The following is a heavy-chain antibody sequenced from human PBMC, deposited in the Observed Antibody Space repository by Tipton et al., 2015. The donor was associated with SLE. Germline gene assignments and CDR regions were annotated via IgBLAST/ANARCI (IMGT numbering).Heavy chain of an antibody. D-gene: IGHD3-22*01. CDR2: ISYDGSNK. CDR1: GFTFSSSA. CDR3: AGNRRGDNYYYDSSGYYDAFDI. V-gene: IGHV3-30-3*01. J-gene: IGHJ3*02. Sequence: SLRLSCAASGFTFSSSAMHWVRQAPGKGLEWVAVISYDGSNKHYADSVKGQFTISRDNSKNTLYLQMNSLRAEDTAVYYCAGNRRGDNYYYDSSGYYDAFDIWGQGTMVTGSS.